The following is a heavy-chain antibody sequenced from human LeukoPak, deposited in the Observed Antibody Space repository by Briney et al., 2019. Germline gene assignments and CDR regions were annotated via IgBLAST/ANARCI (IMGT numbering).Heavy chain of an antibody. Sequence: SETLSLTCTASGGSISSGGYYWSWIRQHPGKGLEWIGYIYYSGSTYYNPSLKSRVTISVDTSKNRFSLKLSSVTAADTAVYYCARESVVVVAAIVSRRYYYYGMDVWGQGTTVTVSS. J-gene: IGHJ6*02. CDR2: IYYSGST. V-gene: IGHV4-31*03. CDR1: GGSISSGGYY. D-gene: IGHD2-15*01. CDR3: ARESVVVVAAIVSRRYYYYGMDV.